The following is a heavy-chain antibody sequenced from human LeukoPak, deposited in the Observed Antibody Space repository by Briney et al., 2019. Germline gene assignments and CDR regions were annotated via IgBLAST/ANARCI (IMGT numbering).Heavy chain of an antibody. D-gene: IGHD6-19*01. Sequence: GASVKVSCKASGGTFSSYTISWVRQAPGQGLEWIGRIIPIHGIANYAQKFQGRVTITADKSTSTAYMELSSLRSEDTAVYYCARGGVAVAGPFDYWGQGTLVTVSS. V-gene: IGHV1-69*02. CDR1: GGTFSSYT. CDR3: ARGGVAVAGPFDY. J-gene: IGHJ4*02. CDR2: IIPIHGIA.